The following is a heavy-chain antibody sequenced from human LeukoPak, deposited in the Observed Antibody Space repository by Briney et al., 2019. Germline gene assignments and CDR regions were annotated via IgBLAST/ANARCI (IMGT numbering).Heavy chain of an antibody. J-gene: IGHJ5*02. Sequence: GSSVKVSCKASGGTFSSYAISWVRQAPGQGLEWMGGIIPIFGTANYAQKFRGRVTITRDTSASTAYMELSSLRSEDTAVYYCARCQGQYLSLKNWFDPWGQGTLVTVSS. V-gene: IGHV1-69*05. D-gene: IGHD2-2*01. CDR1: GGTFSSYA. CDR2: IIPIFGTA. CDR3: ARCQGQYLSLKNWFDP.